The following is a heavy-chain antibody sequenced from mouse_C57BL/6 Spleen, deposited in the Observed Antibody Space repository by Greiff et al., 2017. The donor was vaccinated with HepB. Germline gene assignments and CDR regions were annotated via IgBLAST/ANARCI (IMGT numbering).Heavy chain of an antibody. CDR3: ARSGWDAGDFDY. CDR1: GYTFTSYG. Sequence: VQLQQSGAELARPGASVKLSCKASGYTFTSYGISWVKQRTGQGLEWIGEIYPRSGNTYYNEKFKGKATLTADKSSSTAYMELRSLTSEDSAVYFCARSGWDAGDFDYWGQGTTLTVSS. J-gene: IGHJ2*01. CDR2: IYPRSGNT. D-gene: IGHD3-1*01. V-gene: IGHV1-81*01.